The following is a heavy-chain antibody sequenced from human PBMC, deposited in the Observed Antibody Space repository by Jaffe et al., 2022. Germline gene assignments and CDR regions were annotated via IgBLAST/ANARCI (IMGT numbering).Heavy chain of an antibody. V-gene: IGHV4-38-2*01. CDR3: ARISSHFGEKLDY. J-gene: IGHJ4*02. Sequence: QVQLQESGPGLVKPSETLSLTCAVSGYSISSGYYWGWIRQPPGKGLEWIGSIYHSGSTYYNPSLKSRVTISVDTSKNQFSLKLSSVTAADTAVYYCARISSHFGEKLDYWGQGTLVTVSS. CDR1: GYSISSGYY. D-gene: IGHD3-10*01. CDR2: IYHSGST.